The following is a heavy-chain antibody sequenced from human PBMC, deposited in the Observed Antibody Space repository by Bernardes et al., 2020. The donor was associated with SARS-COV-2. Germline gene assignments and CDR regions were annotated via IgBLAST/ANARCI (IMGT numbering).Heavy chain of an antibody. V-gene: IGHV3-74*01. J-gene: IGHJ4*02. Sequence: GGSLRLSCAASGFPFNIYWMHRVRHGTGKGLVWVSRINSVGSTTNYADSGKGRSTIPRDNAKNTLYLQMNSLRAEDTAVYYCASDTKSGESSSLDYWGQGTLVTVSS. CDR3: ASDTKSGESSSLDY. D-gene: IGHD6-13*01. CDR1: GFPFNIYW. CDR2: INSVGSTT.